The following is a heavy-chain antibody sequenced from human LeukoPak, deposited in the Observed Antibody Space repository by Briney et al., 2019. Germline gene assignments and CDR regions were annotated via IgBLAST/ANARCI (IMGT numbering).Heavy chain of an antibody. CDR3: ARDRDGYGNWFDP. V-gene: IGHV3-53*01. Sequence: GGSLRLSCAASGFTVSSNYMSWVRQAPGKGLEWVSVIYSGGSTYYADSVKGRFTISRDNSKNTLYLQMNSLRAEDTAVYYCARDRDGYGNWFDPWGQGTLVTVSS. CDR1: GFTVSSNY. D-gene: IGHD5-24*01. J-gene: IGHJ5*02. CDR2: IYSGGST.